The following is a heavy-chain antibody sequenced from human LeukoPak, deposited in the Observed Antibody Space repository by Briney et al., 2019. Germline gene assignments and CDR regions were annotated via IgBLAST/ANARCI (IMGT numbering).Heavy chain of an antibody. CDR2: IYSDGRI. CDR3: ARESGYSYGLAGFFYY. D-gene: IGHD5-18*01. CDR1: GFTVSSNY. J-gene: IGHJ4*02. Sequence: PGGSLRLSCAASGFTVSSNYMSWVRQAPGKGLEWVSVIYSDGRIHSADSVKGRFTISRDDSKNTLSLQMNSLRAEDTAVYYCARESGYSYGLAGFFYYWGQGTLVTVSS. V-gene: IGHV3-53*01.